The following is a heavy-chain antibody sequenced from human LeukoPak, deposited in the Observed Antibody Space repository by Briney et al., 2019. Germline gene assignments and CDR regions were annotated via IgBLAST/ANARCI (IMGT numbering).Heavy chain of an antibody. Sequence: ASVKVSCKASGYTFTSYAMHWVRQAPGQRLEWMGWINAGNGNTKYSQKFQGRVTITRDTSASTAYMELSSLRSEDTAVYYCARDLFGYSSSHYFDYWGQGTLVTVSS. CDR3: ARDLFGYSSSHYFDY. CDR1: GYTFTSYA. D-gene: IGHD6-13*01. J-gene: IGHJ4*02. CDR2: INAGNGNT. V-gene: IGHV1-3*01.